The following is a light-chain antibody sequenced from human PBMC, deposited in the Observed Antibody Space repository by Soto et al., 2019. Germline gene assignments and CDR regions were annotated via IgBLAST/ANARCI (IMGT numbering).Light chain of an antibody. J-gene: IGLJ1*01. CDR3: TSCAPGRIYV. CDR1: SSNFEKYNV. Sequence: QSALTQPASVSASPGQSITLSCSGTSSNFEKYNVVSWYQQHPGKAPKLIIYEVSHRFSGLSYRVSCSMSDKTACLAISGLQAEDEGDYYCTSCAPGRIYVFGSGAKVTVL. V-gene: IGLV2-14*03. CDR2: EVS.